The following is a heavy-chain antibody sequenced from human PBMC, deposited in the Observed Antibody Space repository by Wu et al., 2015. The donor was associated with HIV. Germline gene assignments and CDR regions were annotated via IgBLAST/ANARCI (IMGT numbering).Heavy chain of an antibody. CDR2: LSPISETP. Sequence: QVHLVQPGTQVKKSGSSVRVSCKASGGTFTSYAFSWVRQAPGQGFEWMGGLSPISETPDYAQKFQDRVSITTDKSTSTVYMEFSSLRSEDTAMYYCAGRRPEWRHFDRWGQGTLVTVSS. D-gene: IGHD1-26*01. V-gene: IGHV1-69*05. J-gene: IGHJ4*02. CDR3: AGRRPEWRHFDR. CDR1: GGTFTSYA.